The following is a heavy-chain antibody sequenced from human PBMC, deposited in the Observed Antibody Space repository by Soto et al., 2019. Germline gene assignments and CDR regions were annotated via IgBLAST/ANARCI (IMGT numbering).Heavy chain of an antibody. V-gene: IGHV3-23*01. CDR2: VGGGGDNT. CDR3: AKRDSGSGRSPPLINY. Sequence: EVQLLESRGGLVQPGGSLRLSCAASGFTFSSYSMNWVRQAPGKGLEWVASVGGGGDNTFYADSVKGRFTISRDDSQNTLYLQMNSLRAGDTAVYFCAKRDSGSGRSPPLINYWGQGTLVTVSS. J-gene: IGHJ4*02. CDR1: GFTFSSYS. D-gene: IGHD3-10*01.